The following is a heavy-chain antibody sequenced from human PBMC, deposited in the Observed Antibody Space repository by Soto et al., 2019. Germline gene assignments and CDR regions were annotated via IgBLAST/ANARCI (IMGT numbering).Heavy chain of an antibody. CDR1: GYTFTDYY. CDR3: ARSQWQLQPATDY. V-gene: IGHV1-2*02. D-gene: IGHD6-19*01. CDR2: INPSGGGT. Sequence: QVQLVQSGAEVKKPGASVKVSCKASGYTFTDYYVHWVRQAPGQGLEWLGWINPSGGGTNTAQKFQDRVTMTRDSSISTAYMELSSLRSDDTAVYYCARSQWQLQPATDYWGQGTLVSVSS. J-gene: IGHJ4*02.